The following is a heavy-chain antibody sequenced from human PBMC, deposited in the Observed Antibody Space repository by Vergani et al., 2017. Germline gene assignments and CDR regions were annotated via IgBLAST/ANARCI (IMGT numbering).Heavy chain of an antibody. CDR1: GFTVSSIY. CDR3: ARGGVGAKGWFFDL. Sequence: EVQLVESGGGLVQPGGSLRLSCAASGFTVSSIYMSWDRQAPGKGLEWVSVIYSGGSTYYADSVKGRFTISRHNSKNALFLQMNSRRAEDTAVYYCARGGVGAKGWFFDLWGRGTLVTVSS. J-gene: IGHJ2*01. D-gene: IGHD1-26*01. CDR2: IYSGGST. V-gene: IGHV3-53*04.